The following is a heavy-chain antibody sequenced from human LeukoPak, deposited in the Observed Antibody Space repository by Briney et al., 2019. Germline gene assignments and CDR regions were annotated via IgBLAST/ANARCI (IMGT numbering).Heavy chain of an antibody. CDR2: ISAYNGNT. CDR3: ASHGSPRGYSAYYFDY. CDR1: GYTFTSYG. V-gene: IGHV1-18*01. D-gene: IGHD5-12*01. J-gene: IGHJ4*02. Sequence: ASVKVSCKASGYTFTSYGISWVRQAPGQGLEWMGWISAYNGNTNYAQKLQGRVTMTTDTSTSTAYMELRSLRSDDTAAYYCASHGSPRGYSAYYFDYWGQGTLVTVSS.